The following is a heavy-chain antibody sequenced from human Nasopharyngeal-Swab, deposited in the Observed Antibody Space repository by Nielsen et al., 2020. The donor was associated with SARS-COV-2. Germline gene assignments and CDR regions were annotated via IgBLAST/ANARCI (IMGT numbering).Heavy chain of an antibody. Sequence: SETLSLTCAVYGGSFSGYYWSWIRQPPGKGLEWIGEIDYSGSTNHNPSLKSRVTISVDTSKNQFSLKLSSVTAADTAVYYCARTGTEGPYWYFDLWGRGTLVTVSS. D-gene: IGHD3-9*01. CDR3: ARTGTEGPYWYFDL. CDR2: IDYSGST. V-gene: IGHV4-34*01. CDR1: GGSFSGYY. J-gene: IGHJ2*01.